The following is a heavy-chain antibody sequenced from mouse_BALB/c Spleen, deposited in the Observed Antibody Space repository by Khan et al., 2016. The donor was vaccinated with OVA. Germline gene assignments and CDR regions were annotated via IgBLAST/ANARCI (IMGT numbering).Heavy chain of an antibody. J-gene: IGHJ3*01. D-gene: IGHD2-14*01. Sequence: VQLQESGPELVKPGASVKMSCKAAGYTFTDSVINWVKQRTGQGLEWIGDIFPGGGSSYYHEKFKGKATLTADKSSNTAYMQLSSLTFEDSADYFCARGGYGVFAYWGQGTLVTVSA. CDR2: IFPGGGSS. CDR3: ARGGYGVFAY. CDR1: GYTFTDSV. V-gene: IGHV1-77*01.